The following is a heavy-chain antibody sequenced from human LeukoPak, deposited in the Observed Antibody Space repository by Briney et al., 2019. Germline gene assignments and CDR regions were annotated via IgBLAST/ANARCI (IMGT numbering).Heavy chain of an antibody. CDR2: IYYTGST. Sequence: SETLSLTCTVSGGSISSYYWSWIRQPPGKGLEWIGYIYYTGSTNYNPSLKSRVTISIDTSKNQFSLNLSSVTATDTAVYYCARLMCGSNCYYYYGMDVWGQGTTVSVSS. D-gene: IGHD2-15*01. J-gene: IGHJ6*02. CDR1: GGSISSYY. CDR3: ARLMCGSNCYYYYGMDV. V-gene: IGHV4-59*08.